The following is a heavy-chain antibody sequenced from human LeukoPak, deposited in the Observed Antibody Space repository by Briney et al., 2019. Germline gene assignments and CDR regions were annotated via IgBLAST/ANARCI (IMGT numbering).Heavy chain of an antibody. J-gene: IGHJ3*02. CDR1: GFTFNTYA. V-gene: IGHV3-23*01. CDR3: AKAVVTLSAFDI. Sequence: PGGSLRLSCAASGFTFNTYAMSWVRQAPGKGLEWVSAISGSGGATTYADSVKGRFTISRDNSKNTLYLQMNSLRAEDTAVYYCAKAVVTLSAFDIWGQGTMVTVSS. D-gene: IGHD4-23*01. CDR2: ISGSGGAT.